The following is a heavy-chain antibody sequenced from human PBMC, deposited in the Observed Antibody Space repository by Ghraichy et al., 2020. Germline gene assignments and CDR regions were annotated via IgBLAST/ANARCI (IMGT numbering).Heavy chain of an antibody. CDR1: GFTFSSYG. CDR2: IWYDGIDK. V-gene: IGHV3-33*01. D-gene: IGHD3-3*01. CDR3: ARRRSGYFDY. J-gene: IGHJ4*02. Sequence: GESLNISCAASGFTFSSYGMQWVRQAPGKGLEWVAVIWYDGIDKYYADSVKGRFTISRDNSKNTLYLQMNSLRVEDTAVYYCARRRSGYFDYWGQGTLVTVSS.